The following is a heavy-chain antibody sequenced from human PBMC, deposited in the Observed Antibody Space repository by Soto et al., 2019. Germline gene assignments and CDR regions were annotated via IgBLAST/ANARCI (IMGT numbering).Heavy chain of an antibody. Sequence: QLQLQESGPGLVKPSETLSLTCTVSGGSISSSSYYWGWIRQPPGKGLEWIGSIYYSGSTYYNPSLKSRVTLSVDTSKTQFALRLSSVPAADTALYYCAKGGSGSYSNAFDFWGKGTMVTVSS. V-gene: IGHV4-39*01. J-gene: IGHJ3*01. D-gene: IGHD3-10*01. CDR3: AKGGSGSYSNAFDF. CDR2: IYYSGST. CDR1: GGSISSSSYY.